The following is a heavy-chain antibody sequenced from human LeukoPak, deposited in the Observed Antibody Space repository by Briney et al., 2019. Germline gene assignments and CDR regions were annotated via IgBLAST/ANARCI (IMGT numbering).Heavy chain of an antibody. Sequence: ASVKVSCKASGYTFTGYYMHWVRQAPGQGLEWMGWINPNSGGTNYAQKFQGRVTMTRDTSISTVYMELSRLRSDDTAVYYCARGDFGRIAVAGPFDPWGQGTLVTVSS. CDR3: ARGDFGRIAVAGPFDP. CDR1: GYTFTGYY. CDR2: INPNSGGT. D-gene: IGHD6-19*01. V-gene: IGHV1-2*02. J-gene: IGHJ5*02.